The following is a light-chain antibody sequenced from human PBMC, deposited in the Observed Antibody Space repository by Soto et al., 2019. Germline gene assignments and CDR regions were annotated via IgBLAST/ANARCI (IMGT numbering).Light chain of an antibody. CDR3: SSYTTSSTPYV. Sequence: QSVLTQPASVSGSPGQSITISCTGTSNDVGGYNYVSWYQQHPGKAPKLMIYEVSHRPSGVSNRFSGSKSGNTASLTISGLQAEDEADYYCSSYTTSSTPYVFGSGTKLPS. CDR2: EVS. CDR1: SNDVGGYNY. J-gene: IGLJ1*01. V-gene: IGLV2-14*01.